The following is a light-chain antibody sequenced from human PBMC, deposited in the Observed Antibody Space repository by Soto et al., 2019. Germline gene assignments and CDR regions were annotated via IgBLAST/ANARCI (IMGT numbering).Light chain of an antibody. CDR1: SSDVGGYNY. V-gene: IGLV2-14*01. CDR2: EVS. Sequence: QLVLTQPASVSGSPGQSITISCTGTSSDVGGYNYVSWYQQHPGKAPKLMIYEVSNRPSGVSNRFSGSKSGNTASPTISGLQAEDEADYYCSSYTSSITLGVFGTGTKLTVL. J-gene: IGLJ1*01. CDR3: SSYTSSITLGV.